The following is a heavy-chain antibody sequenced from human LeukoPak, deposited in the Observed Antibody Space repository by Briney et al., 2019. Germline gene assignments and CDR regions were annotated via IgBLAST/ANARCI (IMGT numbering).Heavy chain of an antibody. V-gene: IGHV4-59*01. CDR3: ARGRAITPYYYYYYMDV. D-gene: IGHD3-16*01. Sequence: SETLSLTCTASGGSISSYYWSWIRQPPGKGLEWIGYIYYSGSTNYNPSLKSRVTISVDTSKNQFSLKLSSVTAADTAVYYCARGRAITPYYYYYYMDVWGKGTTVTVSS. CDR1: GGSISSYY. CDR2: IYYSGST. J-gene: IGHJ6*03.